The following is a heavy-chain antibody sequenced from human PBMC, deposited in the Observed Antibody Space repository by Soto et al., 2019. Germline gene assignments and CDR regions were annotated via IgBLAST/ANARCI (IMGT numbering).Heavy chain of an antibody. Sequence: SVTVSCKASRGTFSSYAISWVRQAPAQGLEWMGGISPIFGTANYAQKFQGRVTITADKSTSTAYMDLSSLRSEDTAVYDFASSPRPYYYDSRGYSIRDAFDIWGQGTMVTVSS. V-gene: IGHV1-69*06. CDR1: RGTFSSYA. CDR2: ISPIFGTA. J-gene: IGHJ3*02. CDR3: ASSPRPYYYDSRGYSIRDAFDI. D-gene: IGHD3-22*01.